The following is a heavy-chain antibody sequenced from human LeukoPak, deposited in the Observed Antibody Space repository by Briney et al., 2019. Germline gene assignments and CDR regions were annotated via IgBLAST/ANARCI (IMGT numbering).Heavy chain of an antibody. CDR2: IKEDGSEN. CDR1: GFTFSRYW. Sequence: GGSLRLSCAASGFTFSRYWMTWVRQAPGKGLEWVANIKEDGSENSYVESVKGRFTISRDNAKNSLYLQLNSLRAEDTVVYFCARQRYSDYWGQGTLVTVSS. J-gene: IGHJ4*02. CDR3: ARQRYSDY. D-gene: IGHD1-1*01. V-gene: IGHV3-7*01.